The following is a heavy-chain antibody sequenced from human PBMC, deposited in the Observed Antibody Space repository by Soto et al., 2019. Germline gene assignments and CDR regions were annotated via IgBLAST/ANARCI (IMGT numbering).Heavy chain of an antibody. J-gene: IGHJ4*02. CDR1: GFTFSNYA. CDR2: ISYDGSNK. Sequence: QVQLVESGGGVVQPGGSLRLSCAASGFTFSNYAMHWVRQAPGKGLEWVAVISYDGSNKYYADSVKGRFTISRVNSKNTLYLQMNSLRAEDTAVYYCARVYYFDYWGQGTLVTVSS. V-gene: IGHV3-30-3*01. CDR3: ARVYYFDY.